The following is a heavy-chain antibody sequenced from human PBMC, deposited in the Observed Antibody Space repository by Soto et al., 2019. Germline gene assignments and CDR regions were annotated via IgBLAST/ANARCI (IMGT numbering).Heavy chain of an antibody. Sequence: GESLKISCKGSGYSFTGYSSTWVRQMPGQGLEWMRRIDPPDSSTKYSPSFQGHVTISADKTITTAYPQWSSLKASDNAIYYCARLVVEGFHYLVLDYWGQGTQVTVSS. CDR2: IDPPDSST. V-gene: IGHV5-10-1*01. J-gene: IGHJ4*02. CDR3: ARLVVEGFHYLVLDY. D-gene: IGHD2-15*01. CDR1: GYSFTGYS.